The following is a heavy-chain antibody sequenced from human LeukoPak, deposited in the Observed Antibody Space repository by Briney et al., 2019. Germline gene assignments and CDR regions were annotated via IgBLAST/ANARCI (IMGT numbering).Heavy chain of an antibody. CDR3: AKRSAARTPFDY. J-gene: IGHJ4*02. D-gene: IGHD2-2*01. CDR2: IDSSGIGT. V-gene: IGHV3-74*01. CDR1: GFNFYSYW. Sequence: GGSLRLSCTASGFNFYSYWMHWVRQAPGKGLVWVSRIDSSGIGTSYADSVKGRFTISRDNAKNTLYLQMNSLRAEDTAVYYCAKRSAARTPFDYWGQGTLVTVSS.